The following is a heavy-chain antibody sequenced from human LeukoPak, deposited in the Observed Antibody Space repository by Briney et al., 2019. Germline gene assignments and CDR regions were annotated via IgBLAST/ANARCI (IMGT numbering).Heavy chain of an antibody. CDR1: GFTFDDYG. CDR2: INWNGGST. Sequence: RTGGSLRLSCAASGFTFDDYGMSWVRQAPGKGLEWVSGINWNGGSTGYADSVKGRFTISRDNAKNSLYLQMNSLRAEDTALYYCAKDIGRVDTPSTYMDVWGKGTTVTISS. J-gene: IGHJ6*03. CDR3: AKDIGRVDTPSTYMDV. V-gene: IGHV3-20*04. D-gene: IGHD5-18*01.